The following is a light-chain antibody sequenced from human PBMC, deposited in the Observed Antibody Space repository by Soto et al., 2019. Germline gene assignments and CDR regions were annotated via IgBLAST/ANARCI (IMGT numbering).Light chain of an antibody. CDR2: GAS. Sequence: IVMTQSPDSLSVSPGERVTLSCRASQSVYSNLAWYRHKPGQAPRLLISGASTGATGVPVRFRGSGSGTEFTLTINPLQSEDSAVYYSQRYHTWPVTFGGGTKVEI. CDR1: QSVYSN. CDR3: QRYHTWPVT. V-gene: IGKV3-15*01. J-gene: IGKJ4*01.